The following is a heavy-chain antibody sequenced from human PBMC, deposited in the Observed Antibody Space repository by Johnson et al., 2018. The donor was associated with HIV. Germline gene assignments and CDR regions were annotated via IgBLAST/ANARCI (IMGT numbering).Heavy chain of an antibody. J-gene: IGHJ3*02. CDR2: ISGGGSTI. V-gene: IGHV3-11*04. D-gene: IGHD1-7*01. CDR1: GFTFSDYY. CDR3: ARERNYGTHAAFDI. Sequence: QVQLVESGGGVVQPGRSLRLSCAASGFTFSDYYMSWIRQAPGKGLEWISYISGGGSTIYYADSVKGRFTISRDNAKNSLYLQMNSLRAEDTAVYYCARERNYGTHAAFDIWGQGTMVTVSS.